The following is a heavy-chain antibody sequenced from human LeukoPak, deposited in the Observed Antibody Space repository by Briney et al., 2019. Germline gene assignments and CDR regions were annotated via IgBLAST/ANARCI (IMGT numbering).Heavy chain of an antibody. CDR2: IRTKGYNYAT. CDR1: GFTFSGSA. Sequence: GGSLRLSCAASGFTFSGSAMHWVRQASGKGLEWVGRIRTKGYNYATDYGASMKGRFTISRDDSKNTAYLQMNSLKADDTAVYYCTRPGYDGKDYWGQGTLVTVSS. J-gene: IGHJ4*02. D-gene: IGHD5-12*01. V-gene: IGHV3-73*01. CDR3: TRPGYDGKDY.